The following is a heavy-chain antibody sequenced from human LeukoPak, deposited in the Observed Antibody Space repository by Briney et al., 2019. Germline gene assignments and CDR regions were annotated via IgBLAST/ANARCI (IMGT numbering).Heavy chain of an antibody. D-gene: IGHD6-19*01. J-gene: IGHJ4*02. V-gene: IGHV3-30*04. Sequence: PGGSLRLSCAASGFTFSSYAIHWVRQAPGKGLEWVAVISYDANNEYYADSVKGRFTISRDNSKNTLYLQMNSLRAEDTAVYYCARGLLSGWYFDYWGQGTLVTVSS. CDR3: ARGLLSGWYFDY. CDR1: GFTFSSYA. CDR2: ISYDANNE.